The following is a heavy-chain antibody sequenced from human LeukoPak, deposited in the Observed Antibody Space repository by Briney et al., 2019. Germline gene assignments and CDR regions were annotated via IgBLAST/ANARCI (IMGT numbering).Heavy chain of an antibody. CDR1: GGSISSGGYY. CDR3: ARVDIAAAAYYFDY. V-gene: IGHV4-31*03. J-gene: IGHJ4*02. Sequence: TLSLTCTVSGGSISSGGYYWSWIRQHPGKGLEWIGYIYYSGSTYYNPSLKSRVTISVDTSKNQFSLKLSSVTAADTAVYYCARVDIAAAAYYFDYWGQGTLVTVSS. D-gene: IGHD6-13*01. CDR2: IYYSGST.